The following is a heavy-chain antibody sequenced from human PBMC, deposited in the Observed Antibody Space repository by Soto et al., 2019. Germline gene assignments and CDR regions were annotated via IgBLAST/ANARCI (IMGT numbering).Heavy chain of an antibody. V-gene: IGHV1-69*06. CDR3: ASYLDYYDSSGYYDARAFDI. CDR1: GGTFSSYA. CDR2: IIPIFGTA. D-gene: IGHD3-22*01. Sequence: GASVKVSCEASGGTFSSYAISWVRQAPGQGLEWMGGIIPIFGTANYAQKFQGRVTITADKSTSTAYMELSSLRSEDTAVYYCASYLDYYDSSGYYDARAFDIWGQGTMVTVSS. J-gene: IGHJ3*02.